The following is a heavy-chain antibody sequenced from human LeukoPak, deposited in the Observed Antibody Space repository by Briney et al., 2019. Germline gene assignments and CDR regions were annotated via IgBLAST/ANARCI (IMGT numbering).Heavy chain of an antibody. CDR3: AKASYGSGSYYTSLAD. Sequence: GGSLRLSCAASGFTFSNYAMSWVRQAPGKGLEWVSAISGSGESTYYADSVKGRFTTSRDNSKNTLYLQMSTVRADDTAVYYCAKASYGSGSYYTSLADWGQGTLVTVSS. J-gene: IGHJ4*02. V-gene: IGHV3-23*01. CDR2: ISGSGEST. CDR1: GFTFSNYA. D-gene: IGHD3-10*01.